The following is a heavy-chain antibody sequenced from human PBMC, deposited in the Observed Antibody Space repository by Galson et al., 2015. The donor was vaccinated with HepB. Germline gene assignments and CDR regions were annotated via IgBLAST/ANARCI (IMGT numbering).Heavy chain of an antibody. CDR1: GFTFSNYA. Sequence: SLRLSCAASGFTFSNYALNWVRQGPGKRLEWVAAISGSGATTYYAEFVKGRFTISRDNSKNTLHLEMNSLRADDTAVYYCAKANYPGYCSGERSGNCFPLYNFDCWGQGTLVTVSS. V-gene: IGHV3-23*01. CDR3: AKANYPGYCSGERSGNCFPLYNFDC. D-gene: IGHD2-15*01. CDR2: ISGSGATT. J-gene: IGHJ4*02.